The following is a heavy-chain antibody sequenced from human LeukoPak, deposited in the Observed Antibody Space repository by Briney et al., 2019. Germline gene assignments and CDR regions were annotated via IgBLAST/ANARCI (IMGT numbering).Heavy chain of an antibody. CDR1: GGPISSYY. CDR3: AREEGFDY. Sequence: ETLSLTCTVSGGPISSYYWNWVRQAPRKGLEWVSFISSTSNTIYYADSVKGRFTISRDNAKNSLYLQMNSLRAEDTAAYYCAREEGFDYWGQGTLVTVSS. CDR2: ISSTSNTI. V-gene: IGHV3-48*01. J-gene: IGHJ4*02.